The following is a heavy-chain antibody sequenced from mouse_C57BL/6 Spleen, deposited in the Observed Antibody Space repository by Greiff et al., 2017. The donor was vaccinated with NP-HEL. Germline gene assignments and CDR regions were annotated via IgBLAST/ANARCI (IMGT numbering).Heavy chain of an antibody. CDR3: ARGGLYEGFAY. D-gene: IGHD1-1*01. Sequence: QVQLQQPGAELVKPGASVKLSCKASGYTFTSYWMQWVKQRPGQGLEWIGEIDPSDSYTNYNQKFKGKATLTVDTSSSTAYMQLSSLTSEDSAVYYCARGGLYEGFAYWGQGTLVTVSA. V-gene: IGHV1-50*01. J-gene: IGHJ3*01. CDR2: IDPSDSYT. CDR1: GYTFTSYW.